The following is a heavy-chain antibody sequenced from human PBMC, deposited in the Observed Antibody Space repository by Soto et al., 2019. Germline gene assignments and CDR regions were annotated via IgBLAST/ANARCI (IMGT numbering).Heavy chain of an antibody. Sequence: PGGSLRLSCSASGFTFSSYAMHWVRQAPGKGLEYVSVISRSGGSTVYGDSVRGRFTISRDNAKNSLYLQMNSLRAEDTAVYYCAKDLNDGYSGYDFYYYYYMDVWGKGTTVTVSS. CDR2: ISRSGGST. D-gene: IGHD5-12*01. V-gene: IGHV3-64*04. CDR3: AKDLNDGYSGYDFYYYYYMDV. J-gene: IGHJ6*03. CDR1: GFTFSSYA.